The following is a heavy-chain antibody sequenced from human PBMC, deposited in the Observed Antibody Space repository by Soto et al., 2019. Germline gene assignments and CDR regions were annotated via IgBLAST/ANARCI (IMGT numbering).Heavy chain of an antibody. CDR2: IFHSGSS. CDR1: GGSVTGFY. CDR3: ARASGLGVAHIDY. V-gene: IGHV4-59*02. J-gene: IGHJ4*02. Sequence: SETLSLTCTVSGGSVTGFYWSWIRQPPGKGLEWVGYIFHSGSSNYHPSLKSRVTISVDTSKSQISLRLTSVTAADTAVYYCARASGLGVAHIDYWGQGTLVTVSS. D-gene: IGHD6-19*01.